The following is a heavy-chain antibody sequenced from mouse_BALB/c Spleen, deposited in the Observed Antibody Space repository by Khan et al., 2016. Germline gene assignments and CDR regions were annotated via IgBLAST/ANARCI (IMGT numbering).Heavy chain of an antibody. CDR2: IRLKSNNYAT. V-gene: IGHV6-6*02. CDR3: TRDGYFDV. CDR1: GFTFSNYW. J-gene: IGHJ1*01. Sequence: QLEESGGGLVQPGGSMKLSCVASGFTFSNYWMNWVRQSPEKGLEWVAEIRLKSNNYATHYAESVKGRFTISRDDSKSSVYLQMNNLRAEDTGSYYCTRDGYFDVWGAGTTVTVSS.